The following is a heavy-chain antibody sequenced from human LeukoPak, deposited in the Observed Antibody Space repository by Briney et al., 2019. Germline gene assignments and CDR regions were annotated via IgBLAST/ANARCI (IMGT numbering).Heavy chain of an antibody. CDR3: AKDLEVSSLYYYYYGMDV. CDR2: IRYDGSNK. V-gene: IGHV3-30*02. Sequence: GGSLRLSCAASGFTFSSYGMHWVRQAPGKGLEWVAFIRYDGSNKYYADSVKGRFTISRDNSKNTLYLQMNGLRAEDTAVYYCAKDLEVSSLYYYYYGMDVWGQGTTVTVSS. J-gene: IGHJ6*02. CDR1: GFTFSSYG. D-gene: IGHD2/OR15-2a*01.